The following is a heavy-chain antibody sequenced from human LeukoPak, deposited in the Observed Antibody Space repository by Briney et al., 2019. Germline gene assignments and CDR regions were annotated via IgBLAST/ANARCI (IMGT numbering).Heavy chain of an antibody. CDR3: ARGRLVVVPAAVDY. D-gene: IGHD2-2*01. V-gene: IGHV3-30-3*01. Sequence: PGRSLRLSCAASGFTFSSYAMHWVRLAPGKGLEWVAVISYDGSNKYYADSVKGRFTISRDNSKNTLYLQMNSLRAEDTAVYYCARGRLVVVPAAVDYWGQGTLVTVSS. CDR1: GFTFSSYA. J-gene: IGHJ4*02. CDR2: ISYDGSNK.